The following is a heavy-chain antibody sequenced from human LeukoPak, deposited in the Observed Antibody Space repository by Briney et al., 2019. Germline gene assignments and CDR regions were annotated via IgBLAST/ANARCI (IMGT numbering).Heavy chain of an antibody. CDR3: AKSGGIERWLTQDDY. D-gene: IGHD6-19*01. CDR2: ISGSGGST. V-gene: IGHV3-23*01. CDR1: GFTFSNYA. J-gene: IGHJ4*02. Sequence: GGSLRLSCAASGFTFSNYAMSWVRQAPRKGLECVSAISGSGGSTYYADSVKGRFTVSRDNSKNTLYLQMNSLRAEDTAVYYCAKSGGIERWLTQDDYWGQGTLVTVSS.